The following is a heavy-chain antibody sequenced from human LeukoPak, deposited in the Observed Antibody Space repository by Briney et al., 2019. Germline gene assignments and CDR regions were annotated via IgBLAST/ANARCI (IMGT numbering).Heavy chain of an antibody. CDR2: ISYDGSNK. D-gene: IGHD6-19*01. Sequence: SGGSLRLSCAASGFTFSSYGMHWVRQAPGKGLEWVAVISYDGSNKYYADSVKGRFTISRDNSKNTLYLQMNSLRAEDTAVYYCAKGDRAVAGPDIWGQGTMVTVSS. V-gene: IGHV3-30*18. CDR1: GFTFSSYG. CDR3: AKGDRAVAGPDI. J-gene: IGHJ3*02.